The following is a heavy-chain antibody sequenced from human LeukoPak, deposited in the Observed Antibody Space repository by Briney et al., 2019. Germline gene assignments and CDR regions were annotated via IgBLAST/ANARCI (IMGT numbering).Heavy chain of an antibody. Sequence: SETLSLTCSFNGRAFTYYYWTWIRQPPGKGLEWIGEIHHSGSFKYSPSLKTRVTLSLDMSNNQFFLKLKSVTAADTAVYYCARGDGVLATIGTGSSFFDLWGRGTLVTVSS. J-gene: IGHJ2*01. CDR3: ARGDGVLATIGTGSSFFDL. CDR2: IHHSGSF. V-gene: IGHV4-34*01. D-gene: IGHD5-24*01. CDR1: GRAFTYYY.